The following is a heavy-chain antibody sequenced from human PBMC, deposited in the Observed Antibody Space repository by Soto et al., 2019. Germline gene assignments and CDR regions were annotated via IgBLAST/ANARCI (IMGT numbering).Heavy chain of an antibody. CDR1: GDTFTTYE. Sequence: ASVKVSFKASGDTFTTYEMNWVRQATGHGLEWMGWINPNSGNIGYAQRFQGRVTMTRDTAIRTAYMEVSSLRSDDTAVYYCARGRASGSYYLLDYWGQGTLVTVSS. J-gene: IGHJ4*02. CDR2: INPNSGNI. D-gene: IGHD3-10*01. CDR3: ARGRASGSYYLLDY. V-gene: IGHV1-8*01.